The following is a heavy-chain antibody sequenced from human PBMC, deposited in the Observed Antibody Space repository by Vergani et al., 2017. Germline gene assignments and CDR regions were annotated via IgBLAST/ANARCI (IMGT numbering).Heavy chain of an antibody. V-gene: IGHV3-21*01. CDR2: ISSSSSYI. Sequence: EVQLVESGGGLVKPGGSLRLSCAASGFTFSSYSMNWVRQAPGKGLEWVSSISSSSSYIYYADSVKGRFTISRDNAKNSLYLQMNSLRAEDTAVYYCAGGPLYSSGGRPLFDYWGQGTLVTVSS. J-gene: IGHJ4*02. CDR1: GFTFSSYS. CDR3: AGGPLYSSGGRPLFDY. D-gene: IGHD6-19*01.